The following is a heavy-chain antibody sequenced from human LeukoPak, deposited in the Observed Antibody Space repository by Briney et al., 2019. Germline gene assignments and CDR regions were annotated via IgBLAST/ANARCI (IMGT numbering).Heavy chain of an antibody. V-gene: IGHV3-23*01. J-gene: IGHJ4*02. CDR2: ISRSGGTT. Sequence: PGGSLRLSCVGSGFTFSAFAMSWVRQAPGEGLEWVSGISRSGGTTYYADSAKGRFTISRDNSKNMLYLQMSDLRAEDPAVYYCAKDRGAYTNAIGSDSWGQGTLVTVSP. CDR3: AKDRGAYTNAIGSDS. CDR1: GFTFSAFA. D-gene: IGHD5-18*01.